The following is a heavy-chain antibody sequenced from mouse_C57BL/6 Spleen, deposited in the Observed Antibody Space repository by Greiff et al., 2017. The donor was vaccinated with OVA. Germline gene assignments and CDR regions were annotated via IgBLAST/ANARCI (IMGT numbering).Heavy chain of an antibody. Sequence: EVKLQESGPGLVKPSQSLSLTCSVTGYSITSGYYWNWIRQFPGNKLEWMGYISYDGSNNYNPSLKNRISITRDTSKNQFFLKLNSVTTEDTATYYCASPSYWGQGTLVTVSA. CDR3: ASPSY. CDR1: GYSITSGYY. J-gene: IGHJ3*01. V-gene: IGHV3-6*01. CDR2: ISYDGSN.